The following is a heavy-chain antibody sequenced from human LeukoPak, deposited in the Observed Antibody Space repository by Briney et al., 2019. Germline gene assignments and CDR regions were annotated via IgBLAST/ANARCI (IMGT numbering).Heavy chain of an antibody. V-gene: IGHV1-18*01. D-gene: IGHD3-22*01. CDR2: ISAYNGNT. J-gene: IGHJ4*02. Sequence: WISAYNGNTNYAQKLQGRVTMTTDTSTSTAYMELRSLRSDDTAVYYCASDSSGYYYWNYWGQGTLVTVSS. CDR3: ASDSSGYYYWNY.